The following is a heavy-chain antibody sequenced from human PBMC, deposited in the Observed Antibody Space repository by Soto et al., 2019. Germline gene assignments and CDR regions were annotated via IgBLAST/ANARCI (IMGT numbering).Heavy chain of an antibody. CDR2: IIPILGTS. J-gene: IGHJ6*04. Sequence: SVKVSCKASGGTFSSYAISWVRQAPGQGLEWMGGIIPILGTSNYAQKFQGRVTITADESTSTAYMELSSLRSEDTAVYYCAREVTTRELYYYYGMDVWGKGPTVTVSS. V-gene: IGHV1-69*13. D-gene: IGHD4-4*01. CDR1: GGTFSSYA. CDR3: AREVTTRELYYYYGMDV.